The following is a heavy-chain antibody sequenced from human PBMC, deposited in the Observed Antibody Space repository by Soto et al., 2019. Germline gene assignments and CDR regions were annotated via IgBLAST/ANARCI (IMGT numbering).Heavy chain of an antibody. D-gene: IGHD3-22*01. J-gene: IGHJ4*02. V-gene: IGHV3-15*01. Sequence: PWESXRLSCSASGVTFSSACIIWVRHAPGKGLELVGRIKSKTDGGTTDYAAPVKGRFNTSRDDSKNTLYLQMNSLKTEDTAVSYCKTSTSYYASSGYGFEYWGQGTLVTVSS. CDR3: KTSTSYYASSGYGFEY. CDR2: IKSKTDGGTT. CDR1: GVTFSSAC.